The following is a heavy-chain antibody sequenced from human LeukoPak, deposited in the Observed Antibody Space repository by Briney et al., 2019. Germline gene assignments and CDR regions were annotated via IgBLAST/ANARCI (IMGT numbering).Heavy chain of an antibody. CDR3: ARGGGTVNNWFDP. D-gene: IGHD4-17*01. CDR2: INGDGSAT. J-gene: IGHJ5*02. V-gene: IGHV3-7*01. CDR1: GFTFSNYW. Sequence: PGGSLRLSCAASGFTFSNYWMTWVRQAPGKGLEWVANINGDGSATYYVGSVRGRFTISRDNAKKSLYLQMNSLRAGDTAVYYCARGGGTVNNWFDPWGQGTLVTVSS.